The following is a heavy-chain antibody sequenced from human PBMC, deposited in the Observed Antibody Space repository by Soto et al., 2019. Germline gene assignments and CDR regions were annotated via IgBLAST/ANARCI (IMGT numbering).Heavy chain of an antibody. CDR3: ARGYYYGSGLYYFDY. D-gene: IGHD3-10*01. CDR2: ISPGGGST. J-gene: IGHJ4*02. CDR1: GFTFSSSY. Sequence: EVQLVESGGGLVQPGGSLRLSCAASGFTFSSSYMHWVRQAPGKGLQYVSAISPGGGSTFYTDSVKGRFAISRDNSKSMLYVQMGSLRAEDMAVYYCARGYYYGSGLYYFDYWGQGTLVTVSS. V-gene: IGHV3-64*07.